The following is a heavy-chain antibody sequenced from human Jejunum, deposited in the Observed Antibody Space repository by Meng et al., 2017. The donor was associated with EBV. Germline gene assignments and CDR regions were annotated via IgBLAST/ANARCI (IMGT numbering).Heavy chain of an antibody. CDR1: GLTLSNYD. J-gene: IGHJ4*02. CDR3: VARSRPQEVDY. Sequence: EVKLLVSGGDLIQPGESLRLSCAASGLTLSNYDVSWVRQAPGKGLEWVSVITASSGSTFYADSVKGRFTISRDNSKRTVYLQMKSPRGEDTAVYYCVARSRPQEVDYWGQGTLVTVSS. V-gene: IGHV3-23*01. CDR2: ITASSGST.